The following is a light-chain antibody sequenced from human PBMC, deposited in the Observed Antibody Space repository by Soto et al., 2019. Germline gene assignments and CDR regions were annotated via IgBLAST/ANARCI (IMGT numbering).Light chain of an antibody. CDR2: EVS. V-gene: IGLV2-14*01. J-gene: IGLJ1*01. CDR3: SSYTSSSTRG. CDR1: SSDVGGYNY. Sequence: QSALTQPASVSGSPGRSITISCTGTSSDVGGYNYVSWYQQHPGKAPKLMIYEVSNRPSGVSNRFSGSKSGNTASLTISGLQAEDEADYYCSSYTSSSTRGFGTGTKLTVL.